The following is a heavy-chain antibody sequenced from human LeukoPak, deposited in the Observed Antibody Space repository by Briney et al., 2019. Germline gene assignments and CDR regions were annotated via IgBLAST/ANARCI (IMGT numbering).Heavy chain of an antibody. V-gene: IGHV2-5*02. Sequence: SGPTLAHPTQPLTLTCTISGFSLYSSGVGGGWIRQPPGKALEWLAVNYWDDDKRYNPSLRSTLTMSNDASKSQVFLVMSNMDPVDTATYYCAHRRPGHLTGWDNSYFDNWGPGTLVTVSS. CDR1: GFSLYSSGVG. J-gene: IGHJ4*02. CDR2: NYWDDDK. CDR3: AHRRPGHLTGWDNSYFDN. D-gene: IGHD1/OR15-1a*01.